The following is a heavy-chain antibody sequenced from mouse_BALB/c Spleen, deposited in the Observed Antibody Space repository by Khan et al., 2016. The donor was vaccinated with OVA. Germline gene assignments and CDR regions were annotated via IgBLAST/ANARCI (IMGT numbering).Heavy chain of an antibody. J-gene: IGHJ3*01. CDR1: GYTFTSYY. CDR2: INPSNGGT. D-gene: IGHD2-1*01. Sequence: QVQLQQSGAELVKPGASVRLSCKASGYTFTSYYLYWVKQRPGQGLEWIGDINPSNGGTNFNEKFKSKATLTVDKSSSTAYMQLSSLTSEDSAVYYCTRSGYGTFAYWGQVTLVTVSA. V-gene: IGHV1S81*02. CDR3: TRSGYGTFAY.